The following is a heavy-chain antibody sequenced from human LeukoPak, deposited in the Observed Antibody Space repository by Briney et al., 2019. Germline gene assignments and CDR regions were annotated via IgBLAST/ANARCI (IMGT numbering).Heavy chain of an antibody. D-gene: IGHD1-1*01. V-gene: IGHV1-2*02. Sequence: GASVKVSCKASGYTFTGFHMHWVRQAPGQGLEWMGWINANSGGTSYAQKFQGRVTVTRDTSISTAYMELTRLTSDDTAAYYCARDPIDGYYYFDYWGQGTLVTVSS. J-gene: IGHJ4*02. CDR2: INANSGGT. CDR1: GYTFTGFH. CDR3: ARDPIDGYYYFDY.